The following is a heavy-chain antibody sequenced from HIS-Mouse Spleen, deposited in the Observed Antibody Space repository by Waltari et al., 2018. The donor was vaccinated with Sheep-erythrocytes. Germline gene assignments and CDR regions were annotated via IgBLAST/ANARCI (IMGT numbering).Heavy chain of an antibody. Sequence: EVQLVESGGGLVKPGGSLRLSCAASGFTFSSYSLNWVRQAPGKGLEWVSSISSSSSYIYYADSVKGRFTISRDNAKNSLYLQMNSLRAENTAVYYCARDTGTDAFDIWGQGTMVTVSS. J-gene: IGHJ3*02. D-gene: IGHD1-1*01. CDR2: ISSSSSYI. CDR1: GFTFSSYS. V-gene: IGHV3-21*01. CDR3: ARDTGTDAFDI.